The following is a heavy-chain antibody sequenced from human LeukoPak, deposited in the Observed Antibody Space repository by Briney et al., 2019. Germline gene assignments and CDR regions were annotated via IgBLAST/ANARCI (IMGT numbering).Heavy chain of an antibody. J-gene: IGHJ4*02. CDR2: IYYSGST. D-gene: IGHD3-22*01. CDR3: ARDLGSSYHDSSGYLDY. V-gene: IGHV4-31*03. CDR1: GGSISSGGYY. Sequence: SETLSLTCTVSGGSISSGGYYWSWIRQHPGKGLEWIGYIYYSGSTYYNPSLKSRVTISVDTSKNQFSLKLSSVTAADTAVYYCARDLGSSYHDSSGYLDYWGQGTLVTASS.